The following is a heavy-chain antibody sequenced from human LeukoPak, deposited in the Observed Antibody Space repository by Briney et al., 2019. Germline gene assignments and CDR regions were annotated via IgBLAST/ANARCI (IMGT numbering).Heavy chain of an antibody. CDR3: ARMCSSSWYS. V-gene: IGHV3-7*01. D-gene: IGHD6-13*01. CDR2: IKQDGSAT. CDR1: GFTFSGYW. J-gene: IGHJ4*02. Sequence: PGGSLRLSCAASGFTFSGYWMSWVRQAPGKGLEWVANIKQDGSATYYVDSVKGRFTISRDNAKNSLYLQMNSLRAEDTAVYYCARMCSSSWYSWGQGTLVTVSS.